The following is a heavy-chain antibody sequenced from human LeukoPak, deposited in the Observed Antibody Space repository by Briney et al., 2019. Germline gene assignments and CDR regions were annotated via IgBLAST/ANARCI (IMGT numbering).Heavy chain of an antibody. J-gene: IGHJ4*02. CDR2: ISSSGTTI. V-gene: IGHV3-48*03. CDR1: GFTFSTYE. D-gene: IGHD5-24*01. CDR3: VSVPAYNMRYFDY. Sequence: PGGSLGLSCAASGFTFSTYEMNWVRRAPDKGLEWLSYISSSGTTIYFADSVKGRFTVSRDNAKNSLYLQMSSLRAEDTAVYYCVSVPAYNMRYFDYWGQGTLVTVSS.